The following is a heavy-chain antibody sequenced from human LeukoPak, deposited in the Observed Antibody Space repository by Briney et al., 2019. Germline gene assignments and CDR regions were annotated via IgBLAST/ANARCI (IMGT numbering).Heavy chain of an antibody. V-gene: IGHV3-30*02. CDR3: GKDARLMVRGVNYYFDY. CDR2: IRYDGSNK. Sequence: GGSLRLSCAASGFTFSSYGMHWVRQAPGKGPEWVAFIRYDGSNKYYAYSVKGRFTISSDNSKNTLYLRRNVLRAEETAVYCCGKDARLMVRGVNYYFDYWGQGTLVTASS. CDR1: GFTFSSYG. J-gene: IGHJ4*02. D-gene: IGHD3-10*01.